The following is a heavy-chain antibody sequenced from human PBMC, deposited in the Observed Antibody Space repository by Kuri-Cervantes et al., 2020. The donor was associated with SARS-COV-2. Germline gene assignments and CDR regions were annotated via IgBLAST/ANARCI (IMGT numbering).Heavy chain of an antibody. J-gene: IGHJ4*02. V-gene: IGHV4-4*07. CDR2: THSTVSP. D-gene: IGHD4-17*01. Sequence: SETLSLTCSVSGASISSDYWSWIRQPAGKGLEWIGRTHSTVSPRYNPSLKSRVTMSVGTSKNQFSLKLSSVTAADTAVYYCARGNLALGYGDFPFDYWGQGSVVTVSS. CDR1: GASISSDY. CDR3: ARGNLALGYGDFPFDY.